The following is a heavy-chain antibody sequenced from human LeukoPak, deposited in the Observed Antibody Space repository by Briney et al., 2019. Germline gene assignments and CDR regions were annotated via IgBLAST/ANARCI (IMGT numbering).Heavy chain of an antibody. CDR3: AKGQGGYENHNWFDP. D-gene: IGHD5-12*01. CDR2: ISGSGGST. CDR1: GFTFSSYA. V-gene: IGHV3-23*01. J-gene: IGHJ5*02. Sequence: GGSLRLSCAASGFTFSSYAMSWVRQAPGKGLEWVSAISGSGGSTYYADSVKGRFTISRDNSKNTLYLQMNSLRAEDTAVYYCAKGQGGYENHNWFDPWGQGTLVTVPS.